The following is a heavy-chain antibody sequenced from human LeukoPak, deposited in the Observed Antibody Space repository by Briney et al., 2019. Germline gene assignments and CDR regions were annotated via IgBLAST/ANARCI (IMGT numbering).Heavy chain of an antibody. CDR2: IPYDGSNK. CDR1: GFTFSSYG. CDR3: AKDRYSYEPRRNYFDY. D-gene: IGHD5-18*01. J-gene: IGHJ4*02. V-gene: IGHV3-30*18. Sequence: GRSLRLSCAASGFTFSSYGMHWVRQAPGKGLEWVAVIPYDGSNKYYADSVKGRFTISRDNSKNTLYLQMNSLRAEDTAVYYCAKDRYSYEPRRNYFDYWGQGTLVTVSS.